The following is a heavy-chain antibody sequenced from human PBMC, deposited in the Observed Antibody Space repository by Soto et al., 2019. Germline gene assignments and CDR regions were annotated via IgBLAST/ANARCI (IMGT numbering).Heavy chain of an antibody. CDR2: IYYSGST. CDR3: ARDIGPALDWFGP. V-gene: IGHV4-30-4*01. J-gene: IGHJ5*02. CDR1: GGSISSGDYY. Sequence: SETLSLTCTVSGGSISSGDYYWSWIRQPPGKGLEWIGYIYYSGSTYYNPSLKSRVTISVDTSKNQFSLKLSSVTAADTAVYYCARDIGPALDWFGPWGQGTLVTVSS. D-gene: IGHD5-18*01.